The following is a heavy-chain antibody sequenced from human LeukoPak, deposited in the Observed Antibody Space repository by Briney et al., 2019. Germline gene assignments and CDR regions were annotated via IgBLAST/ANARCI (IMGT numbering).Heavy chain of an antibody. CDR3: ARRVGIAAAGISY. CDR2: ISSSSSYI. J-gene: IGHJ4*02. Sequence: GGSLRLSCAVSGFTFSTYWMSWVRQAPGKGLEWVSSISSSSSYIYYADSVKGRFTISRDNAKNSLYLQMNSLRAEDTAVYYCARRVGIAAAGISYWGQGTLVTVSS. D-gene: IGHD6-13*01. V-gene: IGHV3-21*01. CDR1: GFTFSTYW.